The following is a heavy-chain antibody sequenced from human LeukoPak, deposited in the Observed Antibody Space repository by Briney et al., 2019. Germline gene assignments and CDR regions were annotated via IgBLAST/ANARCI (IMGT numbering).Heavy chain of an antibody. J-gene: IGHJ6*03. CDR2: IIPIFGTA. CDR3: ARVSSETDYGGNSGYYYYMDV. CDR1: GGTFSSYA. D-gene: IGHD4-23*01. Sequence: SVKVSCKASGGTFSSYAISWVRQAPGQGLEWMGGIIPIFGTANYAQKFQGRVTITTDESTSTAYMELSSLRSEDTAVYYCARVSSETDYGGNSGYYYYMDVWGKGTTVTVSS. V-gene: IGHV1-69*05.